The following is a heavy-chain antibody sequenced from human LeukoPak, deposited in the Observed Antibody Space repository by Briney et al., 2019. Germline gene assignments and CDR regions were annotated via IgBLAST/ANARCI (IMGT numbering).Heavy chain of an antibody. CDR1: GFNFDDYG. Sequence: PGGSLRLSCAASGFNFDDYGMHWVRQAPGKGLEWVSGISWNSGYIVYADSVKGRFTISRDNAKNSLYLQMNSLRAEDTAVYYCARDLDGDYDGYWGQGTLVTVSS. J-gene: IGHJ4*02. CDR3: ARDLDGDYDGY. CDR2: ISWNSGYI. D-gene: IGHD4-17*01. V-gene: IGHV3-9*01.